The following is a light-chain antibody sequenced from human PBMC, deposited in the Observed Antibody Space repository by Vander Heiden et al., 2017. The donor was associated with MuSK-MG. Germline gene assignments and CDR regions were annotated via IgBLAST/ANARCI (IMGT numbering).Light chain of an antibody. CDR2: DVS. Sequence: QSALTQPASVSGSPGQSITIACTGTSSDDGGYNYVSWYHQHPGKAPNLMIYDVSNRPSGVSDRFSGSKSGNTASLTISGLQAEEEADYYCSSYTSSSTLVVFGGGTKLTVL. CDR3: SSYTSSSTLVV. V-gene: IGLV2-14*01. J-gene: IGLJ2*01. CDR1: SSDDGGYNY.